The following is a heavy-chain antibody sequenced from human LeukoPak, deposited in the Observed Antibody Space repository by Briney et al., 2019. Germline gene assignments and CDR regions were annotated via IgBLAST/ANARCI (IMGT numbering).Heavy chain of an antibody. V-gene: IGHV3-33*01. J-gene: IGHJ4*02. CDR3: ATDNDYYDLHY. D-gene: IGHD3-22*01. Sequence: PGGSLRLSYAASGFTFSNYGMHWVRLAPGKGLEWRAGVWYDDAVKNYADSVKGRFTISRDNSKNTLFLQMNHLSAEDTAVYYCATDNDYYDLHYWSQGTLVTVSS. CDR1: GFTFSNYG. CDR2: VWYDDAVK.